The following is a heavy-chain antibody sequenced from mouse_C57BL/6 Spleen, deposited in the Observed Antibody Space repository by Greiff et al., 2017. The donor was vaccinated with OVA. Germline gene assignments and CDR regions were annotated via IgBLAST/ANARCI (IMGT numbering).Heavy chain of an antibody. CDR1: GYSITSGYY. J-gene: IGHJ3*01. CDR3: ARGELWFAY. V-gene: IGHV3-6*01. Sequence: EVKLVESGPGLVKPSQSLSLTCSVTGYSITSGYYWNWIRQFPGNKLEWMGYISYDGSNNYNPSLQNRISITRDTSKNQFFLKLNSVTTEDTATYYCARGELWFAYWGQGTLVTVSA. CDR2: ISYDGSN.